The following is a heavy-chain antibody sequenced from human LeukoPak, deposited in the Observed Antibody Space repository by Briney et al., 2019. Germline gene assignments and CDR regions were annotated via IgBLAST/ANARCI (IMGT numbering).Heavy chain of an antibody. Sequence: SVKAFCKASGYTFTSYGISWVRQAPGQGLEWMGGIIPIFGTANYAQKFQGRVTITADESTSTAYMELSSLRSEDTAVYYCARGGNSYDYVWGSYRPGPHYYYYMDVWGKGTTVTVSS. V-gene: IGHV1-69*13. D-gene: IGHD3-16*02. CDR1: GYTFTSYG. J-gene: IGHJ6*03. CDR2: IIPIFGTA. CDR3: ARGGNSYDYVWGSYRPGPHYYYYMDV.